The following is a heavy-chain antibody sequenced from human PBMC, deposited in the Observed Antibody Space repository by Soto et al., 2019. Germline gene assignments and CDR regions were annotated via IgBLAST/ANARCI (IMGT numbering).Heavy chain of an antibody. CDR1: GGSVGSGSYY. J-gene: IGHJ5*02. V-gene: IGHV4-61*01. CDR2: IYYSGST. Sequence: PSETLSLTCTVSGGSVGSGSYYWSWIRQPPWKGLEWIGYIYYSGSTNYNPSLKSRVPISVDTSKNQFSLKLSPVTAADTAVYYCARGAYDILTGYLTRWFDPCGQGTLVTVSS. D-gene: IGHD3-9*01. CDR3: ARGAYDILTGYLTRWFDP.